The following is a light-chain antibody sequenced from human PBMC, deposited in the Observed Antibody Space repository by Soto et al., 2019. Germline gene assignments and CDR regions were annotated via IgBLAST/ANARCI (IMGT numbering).Light chain of an antibody. CDR3: LLYYGGTQLGV. V-gene: IGLV7-43*01. J-gene: IGLJ2*01. CDR1: SGAVTGGFY. Sequence: QAVVTQAPSLTVSPGGTVTLTCASSSGAVTGGFYPTWFQLKPGQAPRALIYSTSNKPSWTPARFSGSLLGGKAALTLSGALPEDEAEDYCLLYYGGTQLGVFGGGTKLTVL. CDR2: STS.